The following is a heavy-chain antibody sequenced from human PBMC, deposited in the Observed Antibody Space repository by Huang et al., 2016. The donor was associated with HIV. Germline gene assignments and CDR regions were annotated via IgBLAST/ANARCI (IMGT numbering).Heavy chain of an antibody. Sequence: VESGGDAVQSGRSLRLSCRGSGFIFNDFAIHWFRQCPRKGLEWIGFVRSIAFGGASKSAPSVKDRFSVSRDEAKNVAFLQMENLQVDDTAVYYCSPTGDDYFYYYMDVWGNGTTVIVS. CDR1: GFIFNDFA. V-gene: IGHV3-49*03. CDR2: VRSIAFGGAS. J-gene: IGHJ6*03. D-gene: IGHD4-17*01. CDR3: SPTGDDYFYYYMDV.